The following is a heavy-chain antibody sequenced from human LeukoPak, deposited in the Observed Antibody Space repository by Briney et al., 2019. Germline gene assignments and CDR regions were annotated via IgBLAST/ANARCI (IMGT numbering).Heavy chain of an antibody. Sequence: GGSLRLSCAASGFTFSSYAMSWVRQAPGKGLEWVSAISGSGGSTYYADSVKGRSTISRDNSKNTLYLQMNSLRAEDTAVYYCASLPEPGATRFHYYYYYMDVWGKGTTVTVSS. D-gene: IGHD1-26*01. CDR3: ASLPEPGATRFHYYYYYMDV. CDR2: ISGSGGST. V-gene: IGHV3-23*01. CDR1: GFTFSSYA. J-gene: IGHJ6*03.